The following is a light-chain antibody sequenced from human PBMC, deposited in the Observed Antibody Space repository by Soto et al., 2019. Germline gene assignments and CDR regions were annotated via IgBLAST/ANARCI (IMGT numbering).Light chain of an antibody. CDR1: QSIDKY. Sequence: DIQMTQSPSSLSASVGERVTITCRASQSIDKYLNWYQHKPGKAPYLLIYAASHLRSWVPTRFSGSGTGTSFTLTISSLQYEDLATYYCQQSYSSPGTFGRGTKVALK. V-gene: IGKV1-39*01. J-gene: IGKJ1*01. CDR2: AAS. CDR3: QQSYSSPGT.